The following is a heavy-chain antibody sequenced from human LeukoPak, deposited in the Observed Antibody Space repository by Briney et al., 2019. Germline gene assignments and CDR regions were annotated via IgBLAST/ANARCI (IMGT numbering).Heavy chain of an antibody. CDR1: GFTFSSYS. D-gene: IGHD3-10*01. CDR2: ISGSGDAS. J-gene: IGHJ4*02. CDR3: ATPRAMSSRDFDH. Sequence: GGPLRLSCAASGFTFSSYSMSWVRQAPGKGLEWVSGISGSGDASYSADSVKGRFTISRDNSKNILYLQMNSLRAEDTAVYYCATPRAMSSRDFDHWGQGTLVTVSS. V-gene: IGHV3-23*01.